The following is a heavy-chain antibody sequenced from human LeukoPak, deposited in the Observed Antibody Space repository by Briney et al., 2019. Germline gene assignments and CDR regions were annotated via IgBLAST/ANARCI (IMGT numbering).Heavy chain of an antibody. V-gene: IGHV1-18*01. J-gene: IGHJ4*02. CDR1: GYTFTSYG. CDR3: ARDYYDSSGYYQGGDH. Sequence: ASVKVSCKASGYTFTSYGISWVRQAPGQGLEWMGWISAYNGNTNYAQKLQGRVTMTTDTSTSTAYMELRSLRSDDTAVYYCARDYYDSSGYYQGGDHWGQGTLVTVSS. CDR2: ISAYNGNT. D-gene: IGHD3-22*01.